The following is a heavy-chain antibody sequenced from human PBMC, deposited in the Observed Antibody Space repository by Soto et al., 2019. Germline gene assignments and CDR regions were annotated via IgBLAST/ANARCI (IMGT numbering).Heavy chain of an antibody. CDR3: ACWGHIVPVAPSDFDR. CDR1: GFPFTNYW. Sequence: GGSLRLSCAASGFPFTNYWVNWVRQTPGKGQVWECSISPDGSDVDYGYSVEGRFTVSRDNDKNTLYLQMHSLRAEDTDMYYCACWGHIVPVAPSDFDRWGQGTLVTVSS. J-gene: IGHJ4*02. CDR2: ISPDGSDV. D-gene: IGHD2-8*02. V-gene: IGHV3-74*01.